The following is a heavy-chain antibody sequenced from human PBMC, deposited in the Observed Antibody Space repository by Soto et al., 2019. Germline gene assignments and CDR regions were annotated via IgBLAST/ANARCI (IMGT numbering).Heavy chain of an antibody. V-gene: IGHV3-23*01. J-gene: IGHJ4*02. D-gene: IGHD4-17*01. Sequence: GGSLRLSCAASGFTFSSYAMSWVRQAPGKGLEWVSAISGSGGSTYYADSVKGRFTISRDNSKNTLFLQMDSLRVDDAAIYYCAKDQYGSGDYGRFDFWGQGSLVTVSS. CDR1: GFTFSSYA. CDR3: AKDQYGSGDYGRFDF. CDR2: ISGSGGST.